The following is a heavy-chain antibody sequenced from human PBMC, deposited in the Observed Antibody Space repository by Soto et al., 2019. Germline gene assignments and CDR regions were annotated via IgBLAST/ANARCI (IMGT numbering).Heavy chain of an antibody. CDR1: GGSISSGGYY. Sequence: SETLSLTCPVSGGSISSGGYYWSLIRQHPGKGLEWIGYIYYSGSTYYNPSLKSRVTISVDTSKNQFSLKLSSVTAADTAVYYCERARYGDLDYWGQGTLVTVSS. J-gene: IGHJ4*02. CDR2: IYYSGST. CDR3: ERARYGDLDY. D-gene: IGHD4-17*01. V-gene: IGHV4-31*03.